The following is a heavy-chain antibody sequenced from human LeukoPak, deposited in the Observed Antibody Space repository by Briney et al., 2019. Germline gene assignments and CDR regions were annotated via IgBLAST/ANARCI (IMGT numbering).Heavy chain of an antibody. Sequence: SETLSLTCTVSGGSISSGSYYWSWIRQPAGKGLEWIGRIYTSGSTNYNPSLKSRVTISVDTSKNQFSLKLSSVTAADTAVNYCAREKYYDSSGYSLGGYYYYGMDVWGQGTTVTVSS. CDR3: AREKYYDSSGYSLGGYYYYGMDV. CDR1: GGSISSGSYY. V-gene: IGHV4-61*02. D-gene: IGHD3-22*01. CDR2: IYTSGST. J-gene: IGHJ6*02.